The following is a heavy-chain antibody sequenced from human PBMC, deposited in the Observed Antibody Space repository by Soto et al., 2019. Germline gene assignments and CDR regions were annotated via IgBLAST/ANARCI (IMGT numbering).Heavy chain of an antibody. V-gene: IGHV4-34*01. CDR3: ATGRQSGKN. J-gene: IGHJ4*02. D-gene: IGHD3-10*01. CDR2: INHSGST. CDR1: VGSFSCYY. Sequence: SETLSLTCAVYVGSFSCYYWSWIRQPPGKWLEWIGEINHSGSTKXXPSLKSRAXISVDTSKNQFXLKLSXFTSADTAVYYCATGRQSGKNCGQGTLVTVSX.